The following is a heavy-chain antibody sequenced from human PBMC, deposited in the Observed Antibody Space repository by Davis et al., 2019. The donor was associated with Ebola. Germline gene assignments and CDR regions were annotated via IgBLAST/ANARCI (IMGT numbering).Heavy chain of an antibody. J-gene: IGHJ5*02. CDR2: IYHSGNT. D-gene: IGHD3-10*01. CDR1: GGSISSHPYS. Sequence: PSETLSLTCTVSGGSISSHPYSWSWIRQPPGKGLEWIGYIYHSGNTYYNPSLETRATLSLDLSQNQFSLKMTSVTAADSAVYYCARTSARGLGTYAGWWFDPWGQGTPVIVSS. CDR3: ARTSARGLGTYAGWWFDP. V-gene: IGHV4-30-2*01.